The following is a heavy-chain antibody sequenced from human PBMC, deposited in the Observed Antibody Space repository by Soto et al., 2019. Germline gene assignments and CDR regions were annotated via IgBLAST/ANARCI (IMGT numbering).Heavy chain of an antibody. CDR3: ARRARPYFYYTDV. J-gene: IGHJ6*03. Sequence: EVQLAESGGGLAQPGGSLRLSCAASGFTLSGYAMDWVRQAPGKGLEYVSGISSNGVGTYYAKSVQGRFTISRDNSKNTVYLQMGSLRPEDMAVYYCARRARPYFYYTDVWGKGTTVTVSS. D-gene: IGHD6-6*01. V-gene: IGHV3-64*01. CDR2: ISSNGVGT. CDR1: GFTLSGYA.